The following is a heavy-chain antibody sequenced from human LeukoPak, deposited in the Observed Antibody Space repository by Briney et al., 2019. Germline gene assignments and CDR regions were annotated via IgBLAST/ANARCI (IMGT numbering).Heavy chain of an antibody. CDR2: IYTSGSI. CDR3: VRESKTYDGSGYYHDY. CDR1: GGSIRNYF. Sequence: PSGTLSLTCSVSGGSIRNYFWSWIRQPAGKGLEWIGRIYTSGSIDYKPSLRSRVTMSVDTSRNQFSLKLTSVTAADTAVYYCVRESKTYDGSGYYHDYWGQGTLVTVSS. J-gene: IGHJ4*02. V-gene: IGHV4-4*07. D-gene: IGHD3-22*01.